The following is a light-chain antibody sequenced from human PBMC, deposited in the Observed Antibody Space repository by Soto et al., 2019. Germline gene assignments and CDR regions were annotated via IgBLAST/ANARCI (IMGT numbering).Light chain of an antibody. CDR1: NSNIGSNI. J-gene: IGLJ1*01. CDR3: VAWDGSLNGYV. CDR2: NNN. Sequence: QSVLTQPPSASGTPGQRVTISCSGSNSNIGSNIVNWYQQLPGTAPKLLIYNNNQRPSGVPDRFSGSKSGTSASLAISGLQSEDEADYYCVAWDGSLNGYVFGAGTKVTGL. V-gene: IGLV1-44*01.